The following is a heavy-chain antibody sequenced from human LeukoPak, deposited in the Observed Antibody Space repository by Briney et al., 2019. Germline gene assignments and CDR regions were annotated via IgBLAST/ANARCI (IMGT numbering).Heavy chain of an antibody. CDR2: IKSKTDGGTT. J-gene: IGHJ4*02. CDR3: TTLAGTSLWFGELYYYFDY. CDR1: GFTFSNAW. V-gene: IGHV3-15*01. Sequence: GGSLRLSCAASGFTFSNAWMSWVRQAPGKGLEWVGRIKSKTDGGTTDYAAPVKGRFTISRDDSKNTVYLQMNSLKTEDTAVYYCTTLAGTSLWFGELYYYFDYWGQGTLVTVSS. D-gene: IGHD3-10*01.